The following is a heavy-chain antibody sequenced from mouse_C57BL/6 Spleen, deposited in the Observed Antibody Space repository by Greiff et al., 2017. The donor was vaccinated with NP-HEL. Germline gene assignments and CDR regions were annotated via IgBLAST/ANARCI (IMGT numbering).Heavy chain of an antibody. Sequence: EVMLVESGGGLVKPGGSLKLPCAASGFTFSSYAMSWVRQTPEKRLEWVATISDGGSYTYYPDNVKGRFTISRDNAKNNLYLQMSHLKSEDTAMYYCARDRLTGGYYFDYWGQGTTLTVSS. CDR3: ARDRLTGGYYFDY. J-gene: IGHJ2*01. V-gene: IGHV5-4*01. CDR1: GFTFSSYA. D-gene: IGHD4-1*01. CDR2: ISDGGSYT.